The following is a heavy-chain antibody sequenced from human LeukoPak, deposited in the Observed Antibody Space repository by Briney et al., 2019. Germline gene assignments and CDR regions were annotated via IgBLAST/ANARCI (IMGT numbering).Heavy chain of an antibody. D-gene: IGHD5-18*01. CDR1: VGSISSYY. J-gene: IGHJ6*04. CDR2: IYYSGST. V-gene: IGHV4-59*01. Sequence: PSETLSLTCIVSVGSISSYYWCSSRQSPGKGLEWIGYIYYSGSTNYNPTLKSRVTISVDTSKNQFSLKLSSVTAADTAVYYCARGTTAMLDVWGKGTTVTISS. CDR3: ARGTTAMLDV.